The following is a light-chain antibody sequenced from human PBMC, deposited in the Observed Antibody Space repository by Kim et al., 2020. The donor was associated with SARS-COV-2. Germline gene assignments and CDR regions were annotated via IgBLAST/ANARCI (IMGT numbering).Light chain of an antibody. CDR1: SSDIGGYNY. V-gene: IGLV2-14*03. Sequence: GQSITHTCTGTSSDIGGYNYVSWYQQHPGQAPKLLIYDVTDRSSGVPDRFSGSKSGNTASLTISGLQADDEAAYYCSSYTDSSTYVFGTGTKVTVL. CDR3: SSYTDSSTYV. J-gene: IGLJ1*01. CDR2: DVT.